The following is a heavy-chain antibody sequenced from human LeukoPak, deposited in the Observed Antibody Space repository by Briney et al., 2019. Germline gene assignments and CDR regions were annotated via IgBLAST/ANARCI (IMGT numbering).Heavy chain of an antibody. V-gene: IGHV3-53*01. CDR1: GFTVSSNY. D-gene: IGHD3-22*01. J-gene: IGHJ4*02. CDR2: IYSGGST. CDR3: ARTYSSGYYSTYYFDY. Sequence: PGGSLRLSCAASGFTVSSNYMSWVRQAPGKGLEWVSVIYSGGSTYYADSVKGRFTISGDNSKNTLYLQMNSLRAEDTAVYYCARTYSSGYYSTYYFDYWGQGTLVTVSS.